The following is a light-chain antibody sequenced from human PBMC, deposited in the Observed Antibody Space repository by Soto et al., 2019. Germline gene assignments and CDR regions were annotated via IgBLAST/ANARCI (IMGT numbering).Light chain of an antibody. CDR1: SSDVGSYNL. V-gene: IGLV2-23*01. CDR2: EGS. J-gene: IGLJ2*01. CDR3: CSYAGSSPL. Sequence: SVLTQPASVSGSPGQSITISCTGTSSDVGSYNLVSWYQQHPGKAPKLMIYEGSKRPSGVSNRFSGSKSGNTASLTISGLQAEDEADYYCCSYAGSSPLFGGGTKLTVL.